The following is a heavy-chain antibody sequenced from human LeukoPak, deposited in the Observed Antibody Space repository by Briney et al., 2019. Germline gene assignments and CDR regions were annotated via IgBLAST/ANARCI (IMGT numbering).Heavy chain of an antibody. D-gene: IGHD3-9*01. CDR3: ARGPGDYVFDIFY. CDR1: GFTFSSYA. J-gene: IGHJ4*02. Sequence: GSLRLSCAASGFTFSSYAMHWVRQAPGKGLVWVAVISYDGSNKYYADSVKGRFTISRDNSKNTLYLQMNSLRAEDTAVYYCARGPGDYVFDIFYWGQGTLVTVSS. CDR2: ISYDGSNK. V-gene: IGHV3-30*04.